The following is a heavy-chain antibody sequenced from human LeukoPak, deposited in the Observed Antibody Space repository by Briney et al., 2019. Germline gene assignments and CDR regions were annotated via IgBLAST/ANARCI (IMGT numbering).Heavy chain of an antibody. Sequence: PSETLSLTCTVSGGSINSNYWSWIRQPPGKGLEWIGYIYYSGSTKYNPSLKSRVSISVDRSKNQFSLKLSSVTAADTAVYYCATLIGYSNWFDPWGQGTLLTVSS. CDR2: IYYSGST. D-gene: IGHD1-26*01. J-gene: IGHJ5*02. CDR1: GGSINSNY. CDR3: ATLIGYSNWFDP. V-gene: IGHV4-59*01.